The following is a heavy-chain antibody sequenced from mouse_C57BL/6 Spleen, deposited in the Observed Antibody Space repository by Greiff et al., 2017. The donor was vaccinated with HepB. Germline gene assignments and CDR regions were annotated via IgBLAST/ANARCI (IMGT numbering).Heavy chain of an antibody. V-gene: IGHV1-81*01. D-gene: IGHD3-2*02. J-gene: IGHJ3*01. CDR1: GYTFTSYG. CDR3: ARDSSGLRFAY. CDR2: IYPRSGNT. Sequence: QVQLQQSGAELARPGASLKLSCKASGYTFTSYGISWVKQRTGQGLEWIGEIYPRSGNTYYNEKFKGKATLTADKSSSTAYMELRSLTSEDSAVYFCARDSSGLRFAYWGQGTLVTVSA.